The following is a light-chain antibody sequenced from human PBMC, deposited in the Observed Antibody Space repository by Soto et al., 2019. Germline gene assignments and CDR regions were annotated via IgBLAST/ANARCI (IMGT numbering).Light chain of an antibody. V-gene: IGKV1-33*01. CDR2: DAS. CDR1: QDISTY. CDR3: QQSYSSPPT. J-gene: IGKJ1*01. Sequence: DIQMTQSPSSLSASVGDRVTITCQASQDISTYLNWYQQKPGKAPKLLIYDASNLETGVPSRFSGSGSGTDFTFTISSLQPEDIATYYCQQSYSSPPTFGQGTKVEIK.